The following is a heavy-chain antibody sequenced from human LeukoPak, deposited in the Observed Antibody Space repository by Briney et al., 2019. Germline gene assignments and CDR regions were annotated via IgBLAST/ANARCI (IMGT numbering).Heavy chain of an antibody. CDR3: ARVGTMVRGLNYYYGMDV. CDR2: ISSSSSTI. Sequence: PGGSLRLSCAASGFTFSSYSMNWVRQAPGKGLEWVSYISSSSSTIYYADSVKGRFTISRDNAKNSLYLQMNSLRDEDTAVYYCARVGTMVRGLNYYYGMDVWGQGTTVAVSS. D-gene: IGHD3-10*01. CDR1: GFTFSSYS. J-gene: IGHJ6*02. V-gene: IGHV3-48*02.